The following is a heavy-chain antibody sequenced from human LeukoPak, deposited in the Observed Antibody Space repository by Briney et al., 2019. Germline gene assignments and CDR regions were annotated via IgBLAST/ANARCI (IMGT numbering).Heavy chain of an antibody. V-gene: IGHV4-30-4*01. J-gene: IGHJ5*02. D-gene: IGHD3-10*01. CDR2: IYYSGST. Sequence: PSETLSLTCTVSGGSISSGDYYWSWIRQPPGKGLEWIGYIYYSGSTYYNPSLKSRVTISVDTSKNQFSLKLSSGTAADTAVYYCARGRVLLWFGELLGDWFDPWGQGTLVTASS. CDR3: ARGRVLLWFGELLGDWFDP. CDR1: GGSISSGDYY.